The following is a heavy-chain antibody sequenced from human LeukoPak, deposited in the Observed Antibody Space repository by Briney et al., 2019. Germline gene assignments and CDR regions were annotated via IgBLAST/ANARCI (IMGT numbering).Heavy chain of an antibody. Sequence: GGSLRLSCAASGFTFSSYAMSWVRQAPGKGLEWVSAISGSGGSTYYADSVKGRFTISRDNAKNSLYLQMNSLRAEDTAVYYCARDGAGTTYNWFDPWGQGTLVTVSS. J-gene: IGHJ5*02. CDR2: ISGSGGST. V-gene: IGHV3-23*01. CDR1: GFTFSSYA. D-gene: IGHD1-7*01. CDR3: ARDGAGTTYNWFDP.